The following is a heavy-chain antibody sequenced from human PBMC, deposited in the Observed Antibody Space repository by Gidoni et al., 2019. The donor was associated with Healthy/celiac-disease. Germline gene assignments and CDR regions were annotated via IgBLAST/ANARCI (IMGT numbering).Heavy chain of an antibody. CDR2: IYYSGST. Sequence: QLQLQESGPGLVKPSETLSLTCTVSGGSISSSSYYWGWIRQPPGKGLEWIGSIYYSGSTYYNPSLKSRVTISVDTSKTQFSLKLSSVTAADTAVYYCARRRNWGSAPYYFDYWGQGTLVTVSS. CDR3: ARRRNWGSAPYYFDY. J-gene: IGHJ4*02. V-gene: IGHV4-39*01. D-gene: IGHD7-27*01. CDR1: GGSISSSSYY.